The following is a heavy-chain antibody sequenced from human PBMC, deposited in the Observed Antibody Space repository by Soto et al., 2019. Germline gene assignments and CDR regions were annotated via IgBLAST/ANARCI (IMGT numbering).Heavy chain of an antibody. CDR2: IYWNDDK. J-gene: IGHJ4*02. D-gene: IGHD2-2*01. Sequence: SGPTLVNPTQTLTLTCTFSGFSLSTSGVGVGWIRQPPGKALEWLALIYWNDDKRYSPSLKSRLTITKDTSKNQVVLTMTNMDPVDTATYYCAHTRYCSSTSCYPGYSSSWYHFDYWGQGTLVTVSS. CDR3: AHTRYCSSTSCYPGYSSSWYHFDY. V-gene: IGHV2-5*01. CDR1: GFSLSTSGVG.